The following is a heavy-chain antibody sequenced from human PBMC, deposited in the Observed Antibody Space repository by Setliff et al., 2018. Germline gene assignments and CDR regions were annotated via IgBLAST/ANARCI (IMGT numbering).Heavy chain of an antibody. CDR3: ARDVRYYYGSGSYYNDWFDP. V-gene: IGHV4-61*02. CDR1: GGSIXXXSYY. D-gene: IGHD3-10*01. J-gene: IGHJ5*02. Sequence: SETLSLTCTVSGGSIXXXSYYWSWIRQPAGKGLEWIGRIYTSGSTNYNPSLKSRVTVSVDTSKNQFSLRLSSVTAAATAVYYCARDVRYYYGSGSYYNDWFDPWGQGTLVTVSS. CDR2: IYTSGST.